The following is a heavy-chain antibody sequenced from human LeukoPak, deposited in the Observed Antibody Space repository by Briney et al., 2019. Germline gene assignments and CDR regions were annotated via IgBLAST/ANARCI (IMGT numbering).Heavy chain of an antibody. CDR1: GFTFSSYW. D-gene: IGHD3-10*02. CDR3: AELGITMIGGV. V-gene: IGHV3-7*01. CDR2: IKQDGSEK. J-gene: IGHJ6*04. Sequence: GGSLRLSCEASGFTFSSYWMSWVRQAPGKGLEWVANIKQDGSEKKYLDSVKGRFTISRDNAKNSMYLQMNSLRAEDTAVYYCAELGITMIGGVWGKGTTVTISS.